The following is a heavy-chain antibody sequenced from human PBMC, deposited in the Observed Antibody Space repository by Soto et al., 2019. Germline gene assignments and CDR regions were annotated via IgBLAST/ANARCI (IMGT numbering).Heavy chain of an antibody. CDR2: IDPSDSYT. D-gene: IGHD6-6*01. Sequence: GESLKISCKGSGYSFTSYWISWVRQMPGKGLEWMGRIDPSDSYTNYSPSFQGHVTISADKSISTAYLQWSSLKASDTAMYYCERQNKSSSSSHYRGEIEADQEYNWFVPWGQGNLVTVSS. CDR3: ERQNKSSSSSHYRGEIEADQEYNWFVP. V-gene: IGHV5-10-1*01. CDR1: GYSFTSYW. J-gene: IGHJ5*02.